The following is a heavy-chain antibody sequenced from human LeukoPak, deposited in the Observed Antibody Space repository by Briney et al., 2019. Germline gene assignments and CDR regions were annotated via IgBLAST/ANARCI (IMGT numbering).Heavy chain of an antibody. J-gene: IGHJ4*02. Sequence: ASVKVSCKASVYTFTSYDINWVPQATGQGLEWMVWMNPNSGNTNYAQKLQGRVTMTTDTSTSTAYMELRSLRSDDTAVYYCARDIGWAYYYDSSGYYSYYFDYWGQGTLVTVSS. CDR1: VYTFTSYD. V-gene: IGHV1-18*01. D-gene: IGHD3-22*01. CDR2: MNPNSGNT. CDR3: ARDIGWAYYYDSSGYYSYYFDY.